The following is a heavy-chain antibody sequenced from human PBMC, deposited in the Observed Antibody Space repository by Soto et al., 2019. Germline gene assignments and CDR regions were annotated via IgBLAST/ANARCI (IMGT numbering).Heavy chain of an antibody. V-gene: IGHV4-59*08. Sequence: SETLSLTCTVSGGSISSYYWSWIRQPPGKGLEWIGYIYYSGSTNYNPSLKSRVTISVDTSKNQFSLKLSSVTAADTAVYYCARGNFHIPASLNYHHYHLAFSSKGTSVPVSS. CDR3: ARGNFHIPASLNYHHYHLAF. CDR1: GGSISSYY. D-gene: IGHD2-2*01. CDR2: IYYSGST. J-gene: IGHJ6*03.